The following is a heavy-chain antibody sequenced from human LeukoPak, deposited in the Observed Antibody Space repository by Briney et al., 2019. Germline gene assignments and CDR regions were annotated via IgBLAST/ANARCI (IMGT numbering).Heavy chain of an antibody. V-gene: IGHV1-2*02. CDR3: ARGAVAWGADAFDI. D-gene: IGHD6-19*01. Sequence: ASVKVSCKASGYTFSSYAMNWVRQAPGQGLEWMGWINPNSGGTNYAQKFQGRVTMTRDTSISTAYMELSRLRSDDTAVYYCARGAVAWGADAFDIWGQGTMVTVSS. CDR1: GYTFSSYA. J-gene: IGHJ3*02. CDR2: INPNSGGT.